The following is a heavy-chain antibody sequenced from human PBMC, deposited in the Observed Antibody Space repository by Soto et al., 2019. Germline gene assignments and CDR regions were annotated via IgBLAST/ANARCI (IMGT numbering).Heavy chain of an antibody. J-gene: IGHJ6*02. Sequence: GGSLRLSCAASGFTFSTYWMHWVRQAPGKGLEWVSVIYSGGSTYYADSVRGRFTISRDNSKNTLYLQMNSLRAEDTAVYYCAREGSSSGSYYYGMDVWGQGTTVTVSS. V-gene: IGHV3-66*01. CDR3: AREGSSSGSYYYGMDV. CDR1: GFTFSTYW. D-gene: IGHD6-6*01. CDR2: IYSGGST.